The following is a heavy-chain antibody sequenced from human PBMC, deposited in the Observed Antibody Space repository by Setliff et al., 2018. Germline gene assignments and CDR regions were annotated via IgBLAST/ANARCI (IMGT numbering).Heavy chain of an antibody. Sequence: SGPTLVNPTQTLSLTCTFSGFSLSTSGVGVGWIRQPPGKALEWLALIYWDDDKRYSPSLKTRLTISKDTSKNQVVLTMTNMDPVDTATNYCARILEYCSRTSCYTLDYWGQGTLVTVSS. CDR2: IYWDDDK. V-gene: IGHV2-5*02. D-gene: IGHD2-2*02. J-gene: IGHJ4*02. CDR1: GFSLSTSGVG. CDR3: ARILEYCSRTSCYTLDY.